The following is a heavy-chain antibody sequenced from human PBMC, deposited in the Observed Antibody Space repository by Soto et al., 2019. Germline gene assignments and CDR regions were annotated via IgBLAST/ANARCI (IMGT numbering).Heavy chain of an antibody. J-gene: IGHJ4*02. CDR2: TYYRSKWYN. CDR1: GYSVSSNSAA. D-gene: IGHD3-22*01. CDR3: ARSGPGGYIDY. V-gene: IGHV6-1*01. Sequence: PSQTLSLTCAISGYSVSSNSAALNLIRHSPSRGLEWLGRTYYRSKWYNHYAVSVKSRITVNPDTSKNQFSLQLNSVTPEDTAVYYCARSGPGGYIDYWGQGTLVTVSS.